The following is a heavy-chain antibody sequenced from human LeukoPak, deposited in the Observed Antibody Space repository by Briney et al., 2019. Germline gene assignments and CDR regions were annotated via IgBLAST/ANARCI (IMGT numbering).Heavy chain of an antibody. V-gene: IGHV4-39*01. Sequence: SETLSLTCTVSGGSISSSSYYWGWIRQPPGKGLEWIGSIYYSRSTYYNPSLKSRVTISVDTSKNQFSLKLSSVTAADTAVYYCARRCTNGVCYMRDNWFDPWGQGTLVTVSS. CDR2: IYYSRST. D-gene: IGHD2-8*01. CDR3: ARRCTNGVCYMRDNWFDP. CDR1: GGSISSSSYY. J-gene: IGHJ5*02.